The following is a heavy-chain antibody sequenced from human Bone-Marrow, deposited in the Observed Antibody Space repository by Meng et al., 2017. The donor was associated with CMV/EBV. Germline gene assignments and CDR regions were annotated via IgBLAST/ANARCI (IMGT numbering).Heavy chain of an antibody. J-gene: IGHJ3*02. CDR1: GYTLTELS. Sequence: ASVKVSCKVSGYTLTELSRHWVRQAPGKGLEWMGGFDPEDGETIYAQKFQGRVTMTEDTSTDTAYMELSSLRSEDTAVYYCATLSRYCSSTSCYEKGSHDAFDIWGQGTMVTGSS. D-gene: IGHD2-2*01. CDR2: FDPEDGET. V-gene: IGHV1-24*01. CDR3: ATLSRYCSSTSCYEKGSHDAFDI.